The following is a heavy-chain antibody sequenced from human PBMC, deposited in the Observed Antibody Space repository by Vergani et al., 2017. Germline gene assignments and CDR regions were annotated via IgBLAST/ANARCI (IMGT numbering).Heavy chain of an antibody. CDR2: IIPILGIA. CDR1: GGTFSSYA. D-gene: IGHD2-15*01. CDR3: EGERDCSGGSCHPEAFDI. Sequence: QVQLVQSGAEVKKPGASVKVSCKASGGTFSSYAISWVRQAPGQGLEWMGRIIPILGIANYAQKFQGRVTITADKSTGTGYMELRSLRSEDTAVYYCEGERDCSGGSCHPEAFDIWGQGTMVTVSS. J-gene: IGHJ3*02. V-gene: IGHV1-69*04.